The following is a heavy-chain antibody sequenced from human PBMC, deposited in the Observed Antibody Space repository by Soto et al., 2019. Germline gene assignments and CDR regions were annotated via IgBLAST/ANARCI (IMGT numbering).Heavy chain of an antibody. V-gene: IGHV1-18*01. Sequence: QVQLVQSGAEVKKPGASVKVSCKASGYTFDSDGISWVRQAPGQGPEWMGWISAYNDDTYYAQNFQDRVTMTTDILTKTAYMVVRSLQPDDTAVYYCARAGLVVGELAHWGQGTLISVSS. CDR3: ARAGLVVGELAH. CDR1: GYTFDSDG. D-gene: IGHD3-10*01. CDR2: ISAYNDDT. J-gene: IGHJ4*02.